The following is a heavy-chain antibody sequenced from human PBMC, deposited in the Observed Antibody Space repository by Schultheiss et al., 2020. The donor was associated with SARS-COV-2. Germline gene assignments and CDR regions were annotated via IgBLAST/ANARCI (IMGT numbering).Heavy chain of an antibody. CDR3: ARDGPVLRFLEWLSPPSYYDYYGIDF. J-gene: IGHJ6*02. V-gene: IGHV3-30*04. Sequence: GGSLRLSCAASGFTFSSYAMHWVRQAPGKGLEWVAVISYDGSNKYYADSVKGRFTISRDNSKNTLYLQMNSLRAEDTAVYYCARDGPVLRFLEWLSPPSYYDYYGIDFWGQGTTVTVSS. CDR1: GFTFSSYA. CDR2: ISYDGSNK. D-gene: IGHD3-3*01.